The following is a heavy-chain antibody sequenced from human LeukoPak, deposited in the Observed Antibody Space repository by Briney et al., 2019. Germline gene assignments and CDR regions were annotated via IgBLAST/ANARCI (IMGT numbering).Heavy chain of an antibody. CDR3: ARAGSYRNYYFDY. CDR2: IYYSGST. V-gene: IGHV4-59*01. Sequence: SETLSLTCTVSGGSISSYYWSWIRQPPGKGLEWSGYIYYSGSTNYNPSLKSRVTISVDTSKNQFSLKLSSVTAADTAVYYCARAGSYRNYYFDYWGQGTLVTVSS. CDR1: GGSISSYY. J-gene: IGHJ4*02. D-gene: IGHD1-26*01.